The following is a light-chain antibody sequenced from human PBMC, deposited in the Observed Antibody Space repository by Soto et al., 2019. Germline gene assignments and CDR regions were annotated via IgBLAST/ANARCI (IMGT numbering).Light chain of an antibody. CDR2: EVS. Sequence: SALTQPPSVSGSPGQSVTISCTGTSSDVGSYNRVSWYQQSPGTAPKLMIYEVSNRPSGVSDRFSGSKSGNTASLTISGLQAEDEADYYCCTDAGSYKVFGSGTKVTV. CDR1: SSDVGSYNR. V-gene: IGLV2-18*02. J-gene: IGLJ1*01. CDR3: CTDAGSYKV.